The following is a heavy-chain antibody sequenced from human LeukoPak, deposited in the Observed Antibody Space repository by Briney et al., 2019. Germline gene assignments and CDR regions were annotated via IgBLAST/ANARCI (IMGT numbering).Heavy chain of an antibody. D-gene: IGHD6-13*01. CDR2: IYYSGST. J-gene: IGHJ6*03. CDR1: GGSISNKY. CDR3: ARTTEAHSWRTRYYDYYMDV. Sequence: SETLSLTCTVSGGSISNKYWSWIRQPPGKGLEWIGYIYYSGSTNYNPSLKSRVTISVDTSKNQFSLKLSSVTAADTAVYYCARTTEAHSWRTRYYDYYMDVWGKGTTVTVSS. V-gene: IGHV4-59*01.